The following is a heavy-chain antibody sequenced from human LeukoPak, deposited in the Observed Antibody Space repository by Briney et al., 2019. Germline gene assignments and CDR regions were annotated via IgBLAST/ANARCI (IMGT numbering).Heavy chain of an antibody. CDR2: ISGSGGST. Sequence: PGGSLRLSCAASGFAFNNASVSWVRQAPGKGLEWVSAISGSGGSTYYADSVKGRFTISRDNSKNTLYLQMNSLRAEDTAVYYCAKDSYSSGWLFDYWGQGTLVTVSS. J-gene: IGHJ4*02. V-gene: IGHV3-23*01. CDR1: GFAFNNAS. D-gene: IGHD6-19*01. CDR3: AKDSYSSGWLFDY.